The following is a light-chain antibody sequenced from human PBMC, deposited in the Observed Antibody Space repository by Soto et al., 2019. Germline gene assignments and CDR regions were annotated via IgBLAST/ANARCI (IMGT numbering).Light chain of an antibody. J-gene: IGKJ5*01. V-gene: IGKV1-5*01. CDR3: QQLNSYPIT. CDR2: NAF. CDR1: LSISGW. Sequence: DIQLTQSPSTLSASIGDTVTITCRASLSISGWLAWYQQAPGKAPKLLIFNAFTLQRGVPSRFRGGGSGTEFTLTISSLHPDDSAIYYCQQLNSYPITFGQGHDWRL.